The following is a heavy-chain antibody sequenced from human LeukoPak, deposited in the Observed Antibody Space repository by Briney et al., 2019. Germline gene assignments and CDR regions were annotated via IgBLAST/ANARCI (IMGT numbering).Heavy chain of an antibody. CDR2: ISSTSSTI. CDR3: ARGESSGWDRQDFFDY. J-gene: IGHJ4*02. Sequence: GGSLRPSCAASGFTFNSYEMNWVRQAPGKGLEWVSYISSTSSTIYYADSVRGRFTISRDKAKNSLHLQMNSLRAEDTAVYYCARGESSGWDRQDFFDYWGQGTLVTVSS. D-gene: IGHD6-19*01. CDR1: GFTFNSYE. V-gene: IGHV3-48*03.